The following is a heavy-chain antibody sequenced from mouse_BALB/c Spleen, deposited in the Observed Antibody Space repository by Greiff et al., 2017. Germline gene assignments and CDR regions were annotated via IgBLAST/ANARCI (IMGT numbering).Heavy chain of an antibody. Sequence: QVTLNESGPGILQPSQTLSLTCSFSGFSLSTSGMGVSWIRQPSGTGLEWLAHIYWDDDKRYNPSLKSRLTISKDTSRNQVFLKITSVDTADTATYYCARRRDYSSGYFDYWGQGTTLTVSS. CDR2: IYWDDDK. CDR3: ARRRDYSSGYFDY. CDR1: GFSLSTSGMG. D-gene: IGHD2-12*01. J-gene: IGHJ2*01. V-gene: IGHV8-12*01.